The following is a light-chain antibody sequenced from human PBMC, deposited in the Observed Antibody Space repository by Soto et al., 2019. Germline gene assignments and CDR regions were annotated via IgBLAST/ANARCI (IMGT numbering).Light chain of an antibody. CDR3: LQHNSYPLT. V-gene: IGKV1-17*01. CDR1: LGIRDD. J-gene: IGKJ4*01. CDR2: SAS. Sequence: DIQMPQSPSSLSASVGDKVTITCRASLGIRDDLSWYQQRPGNAPKRLIYSASSLQSGVPSRFSGSGSGTEFTLTISGLQPEDFATYFCLQHNSYPLTFSGGTKVDI.